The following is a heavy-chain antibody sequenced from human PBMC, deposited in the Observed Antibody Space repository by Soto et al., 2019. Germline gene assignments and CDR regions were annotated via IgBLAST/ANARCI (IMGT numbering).Heavy chain of an antibody. D-gene: IGHD3-22*01. V-gene: IGHV5-51*01. CDR1: GYSFTSYW. CDR3: ARSGSSGYPVYYYYGMDV. Sequence: EVQLVQSGAEVKKPGESLKISCKGSGYSFTSYWIGWVRQMPGKGLEWMGIIYPGDSDTRYSPSFQGQVTISADKSISTAYLQWSSLKASDTAMYNCARSGSSGYPVYYYYGMDVWGQGTTVTVSS. J-gene: IGHJ6*02. CDR2: IYPGDSDT.